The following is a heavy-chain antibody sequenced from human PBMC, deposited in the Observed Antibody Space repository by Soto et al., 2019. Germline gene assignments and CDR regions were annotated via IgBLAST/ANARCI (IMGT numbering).Heavy chain of an antibody. Sequence: QVQLQESGPGLVKPSETLSLTCTVSGGSISSYYWSWIRQPPGKGLEWIGYIYYSGSTNYNPSLTSRATISVDPSKNQFSLNLSSGTAADTAVYYCARGWRVADVWGQGTTVTVSS. J-gene: IGHJ6*02. CDR3: ARGWRVADV. CDR1: GGSISSYY. V-gene: IGHV4-59*01. CDR2: IYYSGST. D-gene: IGHD3-3*01.